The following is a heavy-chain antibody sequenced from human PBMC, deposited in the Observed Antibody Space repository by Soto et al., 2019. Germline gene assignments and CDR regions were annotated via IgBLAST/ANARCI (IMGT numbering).Heavy chain of an antibody. V-gene: IGHV5-10-1*01. CDR2: IDPSDSYT. CDR3: ARRPYDILNEDY. Sequence: PGESLKISCKGSGYSFTSYWISWVRQMPGKGLEWMGRIDPSDSYTNYSPSFQGHVTISADKSISTAYLQWSSLKASDTAMYYCARRPYDILNEDYWGQGTLVTVSS. D-gene: IGHD3-9*01. J-gene: IGHJ4*02. CDR1: GYSFTSYW.